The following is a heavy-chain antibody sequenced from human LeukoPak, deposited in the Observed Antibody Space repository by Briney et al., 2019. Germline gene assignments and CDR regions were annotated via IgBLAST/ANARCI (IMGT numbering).Heavy chain of an antibody. Sequence: GGSLRLSCAASGFTFSSCAMSWVRQAPGKGLECVSLIGGSGDSRYYADSVKGRFTISRDNAKNTLWLQMNSLRAEDTAVYYCAKGVTTVRIYYHGMDVWGQGTTVTVSS. CDR2: IGGSGDSR. V-gene: IGHV3-23*01. J-gene: IGHJ6*02. CDR3: AKGVTTVRIYYHGMDV. D-gene: IGHD4-17*01. CDR1: GFTFSSCA.